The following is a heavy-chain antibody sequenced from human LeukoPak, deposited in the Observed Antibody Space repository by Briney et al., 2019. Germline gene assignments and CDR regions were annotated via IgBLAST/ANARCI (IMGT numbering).Heavy chain of an antibody. CDR2: IYSGGST. J-gene: IGHJ2*01. Sequence: GGSLRLSCAASGFTVSSNYMSWVRQAPGKGLEWVSGIYSGGSTYYADSVKGRFTISRDNSKNTLYLQMNSLRAEDTAVYYCAKYSGSLYWYFDLWGRGTLVTVSS. CDR1: GFTVSSNY. D-gene: IGHD1-26*01. CDR3: AKYSGSLYWYFDL. V-gene: IGHV3-66*01.